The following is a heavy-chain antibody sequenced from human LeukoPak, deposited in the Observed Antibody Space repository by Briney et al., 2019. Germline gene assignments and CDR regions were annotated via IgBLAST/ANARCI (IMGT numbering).Heavy chain of an antibody. D-gene: IGHD6-19*01. J-gene: IGHJ4*02. Sequence: ASVKVSCKASGYTFTSYAMHWVRQAPGQRLEWMGWINAGNGNTKYSQKFQGRVTITRDTSARTAYMELSSLRSEDTAVYYCARILAVAGNDYWGQGTLVTVSS. V-gene: IGHV1-3*01. CDR3: ARILAVAGNDY. CDR2: INAGNGNT. CDR1: GYTFTSYA.